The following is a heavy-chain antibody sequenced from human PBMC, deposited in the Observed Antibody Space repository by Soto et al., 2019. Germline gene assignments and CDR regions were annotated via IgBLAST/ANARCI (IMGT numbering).Heavy chain of an antibody. CDR1: GFTFSSYS. Sequence: PGGSLRLSCAASGFTFSSYSMNWVRQAPGKGLEWVSSISSSSSYIYYADSVKGRFTISRDNAKNSLYLQMNSMRAEDTAVYYCARDLSPVAFDIWGQGTMVTVSS. CDR2: ISSSSSYI. CDR3: ARDLSPVAFDI. J-gene: IGHJ3*02. V-gene: IGHV3-21*01.